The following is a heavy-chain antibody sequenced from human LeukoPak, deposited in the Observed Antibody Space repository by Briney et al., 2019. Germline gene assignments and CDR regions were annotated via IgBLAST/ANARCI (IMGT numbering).Heavy chain of an antibody. D-gene: IGHD3-3*01. J-gene: IGHJ5*02. CDR3: ARGEAYYDFWSGYLCWFDP. V-gene: IGHV4-34*01. CDR2: INHSGST. CDR1: GGSFSGYY. Sequence: SETLSLTCAVYGGSFSGYYWSWIRQPPGKGLEWIGEINHSGSTNYNPSLKSRVTISVDTSKNQFSLKLSSVTAADTAVYYCARGEAYYDFWSGYLCWFDPWGQGTLVTVSS.